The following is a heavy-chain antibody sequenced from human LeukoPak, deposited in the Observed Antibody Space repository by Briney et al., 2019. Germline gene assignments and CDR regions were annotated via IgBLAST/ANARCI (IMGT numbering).Heavy chain of an antibody. V-gene: IGHV3-30*02. D-gene: IGHD2-21*01. Sequence: GGSLRLSCAASGFTFSSYGMLWVRQAPGKGLEWEAFIRYDGSNKYYADSVKGRFTISRDNSKNTLYLQMNSLRAEDTAVYYCAKFADSFSQAVDYWGQGTLVTVSS. CDR3: AKFADSFSQAVDY. CDR1: GFTFSSYG. J-gene: IGHJ4*02. CDR2: IRYDGSNK.